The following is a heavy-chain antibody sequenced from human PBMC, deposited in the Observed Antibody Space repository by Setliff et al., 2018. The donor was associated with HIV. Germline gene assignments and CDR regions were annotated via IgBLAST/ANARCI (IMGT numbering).Heavy chain of an antibody. J-gene: IGHJ5*02. Sequence: PSETLSLTCTVSGGSISSGDYYWSWIRQPPGKGLEWIGNIYDSESTYYNPSLKSRVTISVDTSKNQFSLKLSSVTAADTAVYYCARAYYYDSSGGDWFDPWGQGTLVTVSS. CDR1: GGSISSGDYY. V-gene: IGHV4-30-4*08. CDR2: IYDSEST. CDR3: ARAYYYDSSGGDWFDP. D-gene: IGHD3-22*01.